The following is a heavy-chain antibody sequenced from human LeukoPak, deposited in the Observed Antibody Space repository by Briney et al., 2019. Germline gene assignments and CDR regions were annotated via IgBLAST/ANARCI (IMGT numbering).Heavy chain of an antibody. V-gene: IGHV3-53*01. J-gene: IGHJ4*02. CDR1: GFTVSSHY. CDR3: ASHVDEVATQN. Sequence: PGGSLRLSCAASGFTVSSHYMSWVRQAPGRGLEWVSVLYSGGSTYYADSVTGRFTISRDNSKNTLYLQMNSLRAEDTATYYCASHVDEVATQNWGQGTLATVSS. D-gene: IGHD5-12*01. CDR2: LYSGGST.